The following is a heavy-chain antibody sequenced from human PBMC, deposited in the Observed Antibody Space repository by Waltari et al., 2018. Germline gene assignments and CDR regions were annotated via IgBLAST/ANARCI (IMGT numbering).Heavy chain of an antibody. D-gene: IGHD3-22*01. CDR1: GFSLSNARMG. CDR3: ARITRLLTYYYDSSGYYSIDAFDI. J-gene: IGHJ3*02. CDR2: IFSNDEK. Sequence: QVTLKESGPVLVKPTETLTMTCTVSGFSLSNARMGVSWIRQPTGKALEWLAHIFSNDEKSYSTSLKSRLTISKDTSKSQVVLTMTNMDPVDTATYYCARITRLLTYYYDSSGYYSIDAFDIWGQGTMVTVSS. V-gene: IGHV2-26*01.